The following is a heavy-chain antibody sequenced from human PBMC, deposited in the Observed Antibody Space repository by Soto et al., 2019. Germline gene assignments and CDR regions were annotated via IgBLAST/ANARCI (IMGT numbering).Heavy chain of an antibody. CDR2: IIPIPGTA. CDR3: ARSQGSSTSLEIYYYYYYGMDV. J-gene: IGHJ6*02. D-gene: IGHD2-2*01. V-gene: IGHV1-69*19. CDR1: GGTFGSYA. Sequence: QVQLVQSGAEVKKPGSSVKVSCKASGGTFGSYAISWVRQAPGQGLEWMGGIIPIPGTANYGQKCQGRVTIAADESTSTAYMELSSLRSEATAVYYCARSQGSSTSLEIYYYYYYGMDVWGQGTTVTVSS.